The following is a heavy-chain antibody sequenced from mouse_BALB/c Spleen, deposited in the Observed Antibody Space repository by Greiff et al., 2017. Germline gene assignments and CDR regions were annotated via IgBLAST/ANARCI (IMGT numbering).Heavy chain of an antibody. Sequence: EVQLQQSGAELVKPGASVKLSCTASGFTFKATEMPWVKQRPEQGLEWIGRIDPANGKTKYDPKFQGKATIAADPSSSTTYLQLGSLTSEGTAVYYWAKAAYWGQGTTLTVSA. CDR3: AKAAY. CDR2: IDPANGKT. CDR1: GFTFKATE. V-gene: IGHV14-3*02. J-gene: IGHJ2*01.